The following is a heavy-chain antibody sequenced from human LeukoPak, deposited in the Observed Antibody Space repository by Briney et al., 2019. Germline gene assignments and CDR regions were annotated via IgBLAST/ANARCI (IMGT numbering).Heavy chain of an antibody. D-gene: IGHD3-3*01. V-gene: IGHV1-8*01. CDR1: GYTFTSYD. J-gene: IGHJ4*02. Sequence: ASVKVSCKASGYTFTSYDINWVRQATGQGLGWMGWMNPNSGNTGYAQKFQGRVTMTRNTSISTAYMELSSLRSEDTAVYYCARGTRITIFGVVPLYYFDYRGQGTLVTVSS. CDR3: ARGTRITIFGVVPLYYFDY. CDR2: MNPNSGNT.